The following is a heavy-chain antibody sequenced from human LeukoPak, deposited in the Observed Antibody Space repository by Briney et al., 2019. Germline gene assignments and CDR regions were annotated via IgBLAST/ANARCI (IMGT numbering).Heavy chain of an antibody. Sequence: SETLSLTCAVYGGSFSGYYWSWIRQPPGKGLEWIGEINHSGSTNYNPSLKSRVTISVDTSKNQFSLKLSSVTAADTAVYYCARVKFVVVAATQSFGYWGQGTLVTVSS. V-gene: IGHV4-34*01. D-gene: IGHD2-15*01. J-gene: IGHJ4*02. CDR1: GGSFSGYY. CDR3: ARVKFVVVAATQSFGY. CDR2: INHSGST.